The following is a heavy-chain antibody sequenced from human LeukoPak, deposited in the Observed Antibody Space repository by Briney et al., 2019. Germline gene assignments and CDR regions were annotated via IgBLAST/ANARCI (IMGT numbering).Heavy chain of an antibody. V-gene: IGHV3-30*02. Sequence: GGSLRLSCAASGFTFSSYGMHWVRQAPGKGLEWVAFIRYDGSNKYYADSVKGRFTISRDNSKNTLYLQMNSLRAEDTAVYYCAKEGERYFDWLGLSYVDYWGQGTLVTVSS. CDR2: IRYDGSNK. J-gene: IGHJ4*02. D-gene: IGHD3-9*01. CDR3: AKEGERYFDWLGLSYVDY. CDR1: GFTFSSYG.